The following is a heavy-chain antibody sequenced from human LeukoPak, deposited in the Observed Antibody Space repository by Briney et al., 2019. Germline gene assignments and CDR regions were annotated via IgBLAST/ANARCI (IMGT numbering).Heavy chain of an antibody. CDR2: IYSGGRT. CDR1: GFTVSSNY. Sequence: GGSLRLSCAASGFTVSSNYMSWVRQAPGKGLEWVSVIYSGGRTYYADSVKGRFTISRDNSKNTLYLQMNSLRAEDTAVYYCARDGRYYYGSGSYFNGMDVWGQGTTVTVSS. CDR3: ARDGRYYYGSGSYFNGMDV. V-gene: IGHV3-66*01. J-gene: IGHJ6*02. D-gene: IGHD3-10*01.